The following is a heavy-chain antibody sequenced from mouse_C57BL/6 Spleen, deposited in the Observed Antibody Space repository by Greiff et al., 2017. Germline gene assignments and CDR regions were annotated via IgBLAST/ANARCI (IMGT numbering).Heavy chain of an antibody. CDR2: IYPGDGDT. CDR3: AREGMITTGYYYAMDY. Sequence: VQLQQSGAELVKPGASVKISCKASGYAFSSYWMNWVKQRPGKGLEWIGQIYPGDGDTNYNGKFKGKATLTADKSSSTAYMQLSSLTSEDSAVYFCAREGMITTGYYYAMDYWGQGTSVTVSS. D-gene: IGHD2-4*01. CDR1: GYAFSSYW. J-gene: IGHJ4*01. V-gene: IGHV1-80*01.